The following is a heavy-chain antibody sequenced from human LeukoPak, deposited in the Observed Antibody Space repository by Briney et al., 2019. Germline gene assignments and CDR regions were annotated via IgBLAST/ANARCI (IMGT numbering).Heavy chain of an antibody. V-gene: IGHV1-24*01. CDR3: ARDLTAVAGTFLYYYYGMDV. D-gene: IGHD6-19*01. Sequence: ASVKVSCKVSGYTLTELSMHWVRQAPGKGLEWMGGFDPEDGETIYAQKFQGRVTITADESTSTAYMELSSLRSEDTAVYYCARDLTAVAGTFLYYYYGMDVWGQGTTVTVSS. CDR2: FDPEDGET. J-gene: IGHJ6*02. CDR1: GYTLTELS.